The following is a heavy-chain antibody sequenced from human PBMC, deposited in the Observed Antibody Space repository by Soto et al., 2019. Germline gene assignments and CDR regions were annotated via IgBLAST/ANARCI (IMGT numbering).Heavy chain of an antibody. CDR1: GYTFTSYG. D-gene: IGHD6-19*01. J-gene: IGHJ4*02. CDR3: ARDVYSSGWYLTAPFDY. V-gene: IGHV1-18*01. CDR2: ISAYNGNT. Sequence: ASVKVSCKASGYTFTSYGISWVRQAPGQGLEWMGWISAYNGNTNYAQKLQGRVTMTTDTSTSTAYMELRSLRSDGTAVYYCARDVYSSGWYLTAPFDYWGQGTLVTVSS.